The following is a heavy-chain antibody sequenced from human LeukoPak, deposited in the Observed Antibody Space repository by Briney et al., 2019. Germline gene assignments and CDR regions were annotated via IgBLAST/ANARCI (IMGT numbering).Heavy chain of an antibody. D-gene: IGHD6-19*01. CDR2: TDHDGKNT. CDR3: AAETSAWSAFDI. Sequence: GGPLTLSCAAPGLTFSSHWMFWVRKAPGKGLVWVSQTDHDGKNTGYADSVKGRFTISRDNAKNTLYLQMNSLRAEDTAVYYCAAETSAWSAFDIWGQGTLVTVSA. CDR1: GLTFSSHW. V-gene: IGHV3-74*01. J-gene: IGHJ3*02.